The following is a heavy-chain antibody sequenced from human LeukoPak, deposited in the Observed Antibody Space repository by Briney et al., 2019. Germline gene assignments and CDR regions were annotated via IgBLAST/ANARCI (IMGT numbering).Heavy chain of an antibody. CDR1: GFTFSSYG. CDR2: ISYDGSNK. Sequence: GGSLRLSCAASGFTFSSYGMHWVRQAPGKGLEWVAVISYDGSNKYYADSVKGRFTISRDNSKNTLYLQMSSLRAEDTAVYYCAKVGQIVVVKYYFDYWGQGTLVTVSS. D-gene: IGHD3-22*01. CDR3: AKVGQIVVVKYYFDY. J-gene: IGHJ4*02. V-gene: IGHV3-30*18.